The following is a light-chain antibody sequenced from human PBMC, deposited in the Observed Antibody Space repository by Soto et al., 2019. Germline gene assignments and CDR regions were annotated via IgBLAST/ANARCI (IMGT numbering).Light chain of an antibody. J-gene: IGLJ2*01. CDR2: DVS. V-gene: IGLV2-11*01. CDR1: SSDVGSYNY. Sequence: QSALTQPRSVSGSPGQSVTISCTGTSSDVGSYNYVSWYQQHPGKAPKLMIYDVSKRPSGVPDRFSGSKFGNTASLTISGLQAEDETDYFCCSYAGNYVIFGGGTKLTVL. CDR3: CSYAGNYVI.